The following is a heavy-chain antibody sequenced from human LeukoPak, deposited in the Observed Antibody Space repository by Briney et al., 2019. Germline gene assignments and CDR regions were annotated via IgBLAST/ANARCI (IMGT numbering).Heavy chain of an antibody. V-gene: IGHV3-30*18. Sequence: PGRSLRLSCAAAGFTFSNYGMHWVRQAPGKGLEWVAVISYDGSNKYYADSVKGRFTISRDNSKNTLYLQMNSLRAEDTAVYYCAKHSTLLWFGELSYGMDVWGQGTTVTVSS. D-gene: IGHD3-10*01. J-gene: IGHJ6*02. CDR1: GFTFSNYG. CDR3: AKHSTLLWFGELSYGMDV. CDR2: ISYDGSNK.